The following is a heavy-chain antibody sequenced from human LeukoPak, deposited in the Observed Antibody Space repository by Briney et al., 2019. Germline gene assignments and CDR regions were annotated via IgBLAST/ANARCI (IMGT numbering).Heavy chain of an antibody. D-gene: IGHD3-10*01. CDR1: GDSVSSNSAA. Sequence: SQTLSLTCAISGDSVSSNSAAWNWIRQSPSRGLEWLGRTYYRSKWYNDYAVSVKSRITINPDTSKNQFSLQLNSVTPEDTAVYYCAREATMVRASRNYYYYYMDVWGKGTTVTISS. J-gene: IGHJ6*03. CDR3: AREATMVRASRNYYYYYMDV. CDR2: TYYRSKWYN. V-gene: IGHV6-1*01.